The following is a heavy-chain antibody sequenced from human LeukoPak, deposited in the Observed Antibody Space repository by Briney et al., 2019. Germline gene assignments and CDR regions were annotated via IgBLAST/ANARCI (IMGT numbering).Heavy chain of an antibody. CDR1: GFTFSNAW. D-gene: IGHD3-10*01. V-gene: IGHV3-15*01. Sequence: GGSLRLSCAASGFTFSNAWMSWVRQAPGKGLEWVGRIKSKTDGGTTDFAAPVKGRFTISRDDSKNTLYLQMNSLKTEDTAVYYCTNYGSGSIGDYWGQGTLVTVSS. CDR3: TNYGSGSIGDY. CDR2: IKSKTDGGTT. J-gene: IGHJ4*02.